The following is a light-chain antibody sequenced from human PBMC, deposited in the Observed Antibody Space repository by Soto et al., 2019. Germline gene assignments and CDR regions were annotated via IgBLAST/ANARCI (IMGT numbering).Light chain of an antibody. CDR2: YDS. Sequence: SSVLTQPPSVSVAPEKTTTITCGGNNIGDKRVHWYRQKPGQAPVLLISYDSDRPSGIPERFSGSNSGNTATLTISRVEAGDEADYYCQVWDIMTDNYVFGGGTKVTVL. CDR1: NIGDKR. J-gene: IGLJ1*01. CDR3: QVWDIMTDNYV. V-gene: IGLV3-21*04.